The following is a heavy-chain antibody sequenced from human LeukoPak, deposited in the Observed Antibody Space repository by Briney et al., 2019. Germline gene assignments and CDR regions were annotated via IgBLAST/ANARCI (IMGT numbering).Heavy chain of an antibody. V-gene: IGHV1-46*01. CDR1: GYTFTIYY. CDR2: INPSGGST. CDR3: ARGGLWFDP. Sequence: GASVKVSCKASGYTFTIYYIHWVRQAPGQGLEWMGLINPSGGSTNYAQKFQGRVTMTRDTSTSTVYMELSSLRSDDTAVYYCARGGLWFDPWGQGTLVTVSS. J-gene: IGHJ5*02.